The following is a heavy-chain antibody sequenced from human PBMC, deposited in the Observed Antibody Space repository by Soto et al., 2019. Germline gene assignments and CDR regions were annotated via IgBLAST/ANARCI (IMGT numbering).Heavy chain of an antibody. CDR1: GGSFTGDY. CDR3: ARDLPPYSGRRSPPTGAFED. Sequence: PSETLSLTCSVSGGSFTGDYWSWIRQPAGKGLQWIGRVFGNGAGTPIYNSLLKSRARMSADPSKRQFSLTLTSVTAADTAVYYCARDLPPYSGRRSPPTGAFEDWGQGIMVTVSS. J-gene: IGHJ4*02. D-gene: IGHD1-26*01. V-gene: IGHV4-4*07. CDR2: VFGNGAGTP.